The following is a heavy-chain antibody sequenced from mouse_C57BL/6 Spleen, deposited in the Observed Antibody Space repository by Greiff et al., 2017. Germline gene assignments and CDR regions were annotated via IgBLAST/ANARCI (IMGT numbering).Heavy chain of an antibody. CDR2: INPSNGDT. CDR3: ARGGRQVRVEYAD. D-gene: IGHD3-2*02. J-gene: IGHJ3*01. V-gene: IGHV1-53*01. CDR1: GYTFTSYW. Sequence: QVQLQQSGTELVKPGASVKLSCKASGYTFTSYWMHWVKQRTGQGLEWIGNINPSNGDTNYNEKFKGKATLTVDKSSSTAYMQLSSLTSEDSAVYYCARGGRQVRVEYADRGKGTLVTVAA.